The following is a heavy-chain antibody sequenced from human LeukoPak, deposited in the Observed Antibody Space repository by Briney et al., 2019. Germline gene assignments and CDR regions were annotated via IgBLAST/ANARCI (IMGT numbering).Heavy chain of an antibody. CDR3: ARSEYSYGHGVDY. J-gene: IGHJ4*02. V-gene: IGHV3-21*01. CDR2: ISSSSSYI. CDR1: GFTFSSYS. Sequence: GGSLRLSCAASGFTFSSYSMNWVRQAPGKGLEWVSSISSSSSYIYYADSVKGRFTISRDNAKNSLYLQMNSLRAEDTAVYYCARSEYSYGHGVDYWGQGTLVTVSS. D-gene: IGHD5-18*01.